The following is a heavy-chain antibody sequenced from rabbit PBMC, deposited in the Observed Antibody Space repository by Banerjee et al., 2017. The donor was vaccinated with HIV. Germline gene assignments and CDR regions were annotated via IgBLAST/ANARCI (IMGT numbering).Heavy chain of an antibody. J-gene: IGHJ4*01. V-gene: IGHV1S45*01. Sequence: QEQLEESGGGLVKPGASLTLTCTASGSDISSNAMCWVRQAPGKGLELIACIYTDSGITYYASWARGRFTISKTLSTTVTLQMTSLTAADTATYFCARDAGYVGYGLNLWGPGTLVTVS. CDR3: ARDAGYVGYGLNL. D-gene: IGHD7-1*01. CDR1: GSDISSNA. CDR2: IYTDSGIT.